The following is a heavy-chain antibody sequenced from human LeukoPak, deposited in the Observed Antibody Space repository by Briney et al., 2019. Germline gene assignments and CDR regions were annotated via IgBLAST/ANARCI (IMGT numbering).Heavy chain of an antibody. CDR3: AREWGSGYYFDY. CDR2: IYYSGST. Sequence: SETLSLTCTVSGGSISSYYWGWIRQPPGKGLEWIGRIYYSGSTYFNPSLKSRVTISVDTSKNQFSLKLSSVTAADTAVYYCAREWGSGYYFDYWGQGTLVTVSS. V-gene: IGHV4-39*07. J-gene: IGHJ4*02. D-gene: IGHD7-27*01. CDR1: GGSISSYY.